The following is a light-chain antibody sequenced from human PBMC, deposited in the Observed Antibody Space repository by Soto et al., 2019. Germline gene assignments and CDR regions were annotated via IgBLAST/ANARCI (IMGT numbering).Light chain of an antibody. V-gene: IGKV3-20*01. CDR2: GAS. CDR1: QIISSTY. CDR3: QRDGTSLYT. Sequence: DIVLTQPPGTLSLSPGERATLSCRSSQIISSTYLGWYQQKPGQAPRLLIYGASSRATGIPDRFSGSWSGTDFTLIISRLEPEDFAVYYCQRDGTSLYTVGQGTKLEIK. J-gene: IGKJ2*01.